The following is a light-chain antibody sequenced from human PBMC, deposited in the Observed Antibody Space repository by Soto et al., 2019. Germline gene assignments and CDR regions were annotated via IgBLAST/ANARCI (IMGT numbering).Light chain of an antibody. Sequence: QSALTQPASVSASPGQSITISCTGTSGDIGGYNYVSWYQQHPGKAPKLMIYDVYNRPSGVSNRVSGSKSGNTASLTISGLQAEDEADYYCSSFTSSTTLVFGTGTKVTVL. J-gene: IGLJ1*01. CDR3: SSFTSSTTLV. CDR2: DVY. V-gene: IGLV2-14*03. CDR1: SGDIGGYNY.